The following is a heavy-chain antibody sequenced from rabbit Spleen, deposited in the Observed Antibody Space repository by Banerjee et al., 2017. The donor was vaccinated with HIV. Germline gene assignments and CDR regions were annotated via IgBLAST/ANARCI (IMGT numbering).Heavy chain of an antibody. CDR2: IEGGSSSFT. D-gene: IGHD2-1*01. J-gene: IGHJ4*01. Sequence: QEHLKESGGGLVQPGGSLKLSCTASGFTLSSYYMNWVRQAPGKGLEWIACIEGGSSSFTYFASWAKGRFTISRTSSTTVTLQVTSLTAADTATYFCARGSATMTMVITGFYFNLWGPGTLVTVS. CDR1: GFTLSSYYM. CDR3: ARGSATMTMVITGFYFNL. V-gene: IGHV1S45*01.